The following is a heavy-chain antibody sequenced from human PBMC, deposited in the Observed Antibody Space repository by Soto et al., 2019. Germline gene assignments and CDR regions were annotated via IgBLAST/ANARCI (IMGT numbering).Heavy chain of an antibody. D-gene: IGHD2-2*01. CDR2: IWYDGSNK. Sequence: QVQLVESGGGVVQPGRSLRLSCAASGFTFSSYGLHWVRQAPGKGLEWVAVIWYDGSNKYYADSVKGRFTISRDNSKNTLYLQMNSLRAEDTAVYYCARGGDIVVVPAAQAGMDVWGQGTTVTVSS. CDR3: ARGGDIVVVPAAQAGMDV. CDR1: GFTFSSYG. J-gene: IGHJ6*02. V-gene: IGHV3-33*01.